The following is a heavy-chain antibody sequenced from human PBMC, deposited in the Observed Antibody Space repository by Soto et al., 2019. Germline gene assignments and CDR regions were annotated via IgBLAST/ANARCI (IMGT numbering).Heavy chain of an antibody. V-gene: IGHV6-1*01. CDR2: TYFRSKWYN. J-gene: IGHJ5*02. Sequence: LTQTLSLTCAICGGSDSSNTASSNWIRQSPSRGLEWLGRTYFRSKWYNDYAVSVKSRIIINPDTSNNQFSLQLNSVTPEDTAVYFCAKGDNLGPKTGYAFDPWGQGIMVTVSS. D-gene: IGHD5-12*01. CDR3: AKGDNLGPKTGYAFDP. CDR1: GGSDSSNTAS.